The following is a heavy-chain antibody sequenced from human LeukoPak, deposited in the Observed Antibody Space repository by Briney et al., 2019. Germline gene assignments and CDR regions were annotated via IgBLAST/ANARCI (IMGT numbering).Heavy chain of an antibody. V-gene: IGHV4-59*01. D-gene: IGHD6-13*01. CDR3: ARQSSSWFYWYFDL. CDR1: GGSISSYY. Sequence: SETLSLTCTVSGGSISSYYWSWIRQPPGKGLEWLGYIYYSGSTNYNPSLKSRVTISVDTSKNQFSLKLSSVTAADTAVYYCARQSSSWFYWYFDLWGRGTLVTVSS. CDR2: IYYSGST. J-gene: IGHJ2*01.